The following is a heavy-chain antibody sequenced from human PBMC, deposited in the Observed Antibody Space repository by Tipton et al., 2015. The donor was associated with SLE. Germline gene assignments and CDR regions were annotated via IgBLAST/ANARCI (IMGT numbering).Heavy chain of an antibody. D-gene: IGHD6-19*01. V-gene: IGHV4-39*01. CDR3: AIGAVAPFDH. Sequence: TLSLTCTVSGGSISSSSYYWGWIRQPPGKGLEWIGNIYYSGSTYYNPSLKSRVTISVDTSKNQFSLKLSSVTAADTAVYYCAIGAVAPFDHWGQGTLVTVSS. CDR2: IYYSGST. CDR1: GGSISSSSYY. J-gene: IGHJ4*02.